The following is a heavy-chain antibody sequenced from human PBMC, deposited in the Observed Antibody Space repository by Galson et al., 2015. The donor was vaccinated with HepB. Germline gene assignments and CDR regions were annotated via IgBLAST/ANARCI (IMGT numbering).Heavy chain of an antibody. CDR3: AKDEGYSSGWYDY. J-gene: IGHJ4*02. CDR1: GFTFDDYA. CDR2: ISWNSGSI. V-gene: IGHV3-9*01. D-gene: IGHD6-19*01. Sequence: SLRLSCAASGFTFDDYAMHWVRQAPGKGLEWVSGISWNSGSIGYADSVKGRFTISRDNAKNSLYLQMNSLRAEDTALYYCAKDEGYSSGWYDYWGQGTLVTVSS.